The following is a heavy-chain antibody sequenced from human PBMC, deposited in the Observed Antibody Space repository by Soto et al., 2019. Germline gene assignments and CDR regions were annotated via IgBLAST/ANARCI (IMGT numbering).Heavy chain of an antibody. D-gene: IGHD5-12*01. Sequence: ASVKVSCKASGYTFTGHYIHWVRQAPEQGPEWMGEIGPESGATRYAQKFQGRVTMTRDMSITTVYMELNNLSPDDTAVYCCGRGRSGQIVVFYWGQGTPVTV. V-gene: IGHV1-2*02. CDR3: GRGRSGQIVVFY. CDR1: GYTFTGHY. CDR2: IGPESGAT. J-gene: IGHJ4*02.